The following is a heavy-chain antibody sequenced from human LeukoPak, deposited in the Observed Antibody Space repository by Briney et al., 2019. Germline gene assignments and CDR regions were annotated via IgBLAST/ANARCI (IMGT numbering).Heavy chain of an antibody. CDR3: ARDPPILTGPYYYYMDV. D-gene: IGHD3-9*01. V-gene: IGHV3-30*04. J-gene: IGHJ6*03. CDR1: GFTFSSYA. CDR2: ISYDGSNK. Sequence: GGSLRLSCAASGFTFSSYAMHWVRQAPGKGLEWVAVISYDGSNKYYADSVKGRFIISRDNAKNSLYLQMNSLRAEDTAVYYCARDPPILTGPYYYYMDVWGKGTTVTISS.